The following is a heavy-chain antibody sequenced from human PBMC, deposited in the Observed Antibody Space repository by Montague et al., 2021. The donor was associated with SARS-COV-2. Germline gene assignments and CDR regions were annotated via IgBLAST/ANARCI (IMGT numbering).Heavy chain of an antibody. CDR1: GGSISSTSFF. V-gene: IGHV4-39*01. D-gene: IGHD6-19*01. J-gene: IGHJ4*02. CDR3: ARSTSGWFIY. Sequence: SETLSLTCRVSGGSISSTSFFWAWIRQPPGKGLEWVGSMYSSATTYYNPSLKSRVTISGNTSRNQLSVRLSSVTAADTAVYYCARSTSGWFIYWGQGTLVTVSS. CDR2: MYSSATT.